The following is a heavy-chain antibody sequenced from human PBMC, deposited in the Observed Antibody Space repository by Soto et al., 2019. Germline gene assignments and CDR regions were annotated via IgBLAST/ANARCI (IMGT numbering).Heavy chain of an antibody. CDR2: ISAYNGNT. CDR1: GYTFTNFG. Sequence: QVQLVQSGAEVKKPGASVKVSCKASGYTFTNFGISWVRQAPGQGLEWLGWISAYNGNTNYAQNFQSSVTMTTDTSTSTSYMGLRRLRSDDTDVYYCARGGTPIDYLGQGTLVTVAS. D-gene: IGHD3-16*01. V-gene: IGHV1-18*01. CDR3: ARGGTPIDY. J-gene: IGHJ4*02.